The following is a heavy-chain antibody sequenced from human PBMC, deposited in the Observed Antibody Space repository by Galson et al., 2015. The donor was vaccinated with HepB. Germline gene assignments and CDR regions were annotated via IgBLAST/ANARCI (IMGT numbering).Heavy chain of an antibody. CDR1: GYSFTSYG. CDR2: ISPYSGNR. J-gene: IGHJ3*02. Sequence: SVKVSCKASGYSFTSYGLGWVRQAPGRGLEWMGWISPYSGNRNYAQRFQGRFTMTTDTSATTAHMELGNLRFDDTAVYYCARDQDYGGNHAFDIWGQGTAVTVSS. CDR3: ARDQDYGGNHAFDI. D-gene: IGHD4-23*01. V-gene: IGHV1-18*01.